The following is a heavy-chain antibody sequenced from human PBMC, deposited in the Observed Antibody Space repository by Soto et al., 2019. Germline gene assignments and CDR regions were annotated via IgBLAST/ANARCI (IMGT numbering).Heavy chain of an antibody. J-gene: IGHJ3*02. CDR2: IYWSGDE. CDR1: GFSLSTSGVG. D-gene: IGHD6-6*01. CDR3: ARGLATLPVFAFDI. Sequence: QGTLKESGPTLVKPTQTLTLTCSFSGFSLSTSGVGVDWIRQSPGKALEWLALIYWSGDEHYRPSLKSRLSISKDTSKNHVVLIMTDMDPVDTATYYCARGLATLPVFAFDIWGQGTMVTVSS. V-gene: IGHV2-5*01.